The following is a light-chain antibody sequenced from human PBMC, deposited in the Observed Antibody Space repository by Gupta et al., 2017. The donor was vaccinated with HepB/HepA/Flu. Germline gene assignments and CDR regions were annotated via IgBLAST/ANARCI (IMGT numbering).Light chain of an antibody. CDR3: QQDLDDRECS. CDR2: WAT. J-gene: IGKJ2*04. V-gene: IGKV4-1*01. CDR1: QSGLHSSKSKNY. Sequence: DIVMTQSPDSLAVSLGERATINCRSSQSGLHSSKSKNYLAWYQQKPGQPPKLLIYWATTREAGVPDRFSGSGYGTDLTLTISSRQPEDVAGYYCQQDLDDRECSFGQGTKMEIK.